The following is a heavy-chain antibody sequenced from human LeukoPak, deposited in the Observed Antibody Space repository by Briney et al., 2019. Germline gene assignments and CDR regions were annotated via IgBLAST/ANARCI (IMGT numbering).Heavy chain of an antibody. V-gene: IGHV4-31*03. D-gene: IGHD6-13*01. J-gene: IGHJ4*02. CDR2: IYYSGST. Sequence: PSETLSLTCTVSGGSISSGGYYWRWIRQHPGKGLEWIGYIYYSGSTYYNPSLKSRVTISVDTSKNQFSLKLSSVTAADTAVYYCASHLWEQQLGVVYWGQGTLVTVSS. CDR3: ASHLWEQQLGVVY. CDR1: GGSISSGGYY.